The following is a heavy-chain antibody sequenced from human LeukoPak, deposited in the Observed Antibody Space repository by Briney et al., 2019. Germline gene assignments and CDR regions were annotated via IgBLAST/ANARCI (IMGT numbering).Heavy chain of an antibody. Sequence: PSETLSLTCAVSGGSISSDNWWSWVRQSPGKGLEWIGEIFPGGSANYNPSLRSRVTISVDKPKNQFSLKLHSVTAADTAVYFCAKSRQQLALDGFDYWGPGTLVTVSS. J-gene: IGHJ4*02. CDR3: AKSRQQLALDGFDY. D-gene: IGHD6-13*01. CDR1: GGSISSDNW. V-gene: IGHV4-4*02. CDR2: IFPGGSA.